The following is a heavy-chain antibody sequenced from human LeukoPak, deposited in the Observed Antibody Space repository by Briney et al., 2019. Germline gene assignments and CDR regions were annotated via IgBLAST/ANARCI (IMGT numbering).Heavy chain of an antibody. J-gene: IGHJ4*02. CDR3: ARESLWGYYNFDY. Sequence: GGSLRLSCTASGFTFGDYAMSWFRQAPGKGLEWISYISPSSSAIYYADSVKGRFTISRDNAKNSLFLQMNSLRGEDTAVYYCARESLWGYYNFDYWGQGTLVTVSS. V-gene: IGHV3-11*04. CDR2: ISPSSSAI. CDR1: GFTFGDYA. D-gene: IGHD1-26*01.